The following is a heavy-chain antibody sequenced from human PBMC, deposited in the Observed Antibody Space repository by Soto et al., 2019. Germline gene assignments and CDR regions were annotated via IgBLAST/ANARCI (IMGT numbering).Heavy chain of an antibody. CDR3: ANDRQADGRWTIDS. Sequence: GGSLRLSCAASGFTFSTYTMKWVRQGPGQGLEWVSAIIGGGTTYCADSVKGRFTISRDDSKNTLYLQMNSLRAEDTAIYYCANDRQADGRWTIDSLRQGAQVTV. J-gene: IGHJ4*02. CDR1: GFTFSTYT. V-gene: IGHV3-23*01. CDR2: IIGGGTT. D-gene: IGHD1-1*01.